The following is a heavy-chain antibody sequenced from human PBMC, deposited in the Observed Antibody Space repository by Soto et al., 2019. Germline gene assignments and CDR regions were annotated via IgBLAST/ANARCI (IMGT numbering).Heavy chain of an antibody. CDR3: ARLVELSGSYTGNFDY. Sequence: QVQLVQSGAEAKKPGASVKVSCKASGGAFSSYTISWVRQAPGQGLEWMGRIIPILGIANYAQKFQGRVTITANKSTSTAYIELSSLRSEDTAVYYCARLVELSGSYTGNFDYWGQGTLVTVSS. J-gene: IGHJ4*02. CDR2: IIPILGIA. CDR1: GGAFSSYT. V-gene: IGHV1-69*02. D-gene: IGHD1-26*01.